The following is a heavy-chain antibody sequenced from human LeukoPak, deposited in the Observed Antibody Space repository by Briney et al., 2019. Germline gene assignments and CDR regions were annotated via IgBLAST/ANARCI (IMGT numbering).Heavy chain of an antibody. V-gene: IGHV4-39*01. Sequence: PSETLSLTCTVSGGSISSSSYYWGWIRQPPGKGLEWIVSIYYSGSTYYNPSLNSRVTISVDTSKNQFSLKLSSVTAADTAVYYCARVGRRGYRVNNWFDPWGQGTLVTVSS. CDR1: GGSISSSSYY. CDR2: IYYSGST. D-gene: IGHD5-18*01. J-gene: IGHJ5*02. CDR3: ARVGRRGYRVNNWFDP.